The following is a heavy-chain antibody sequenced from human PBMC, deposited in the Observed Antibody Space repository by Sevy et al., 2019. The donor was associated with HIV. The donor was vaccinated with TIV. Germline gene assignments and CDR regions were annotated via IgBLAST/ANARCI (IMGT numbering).Heavy chain of an antibody. CDR1: GLSVTNNG. D-gene: IGHD3-9*01. V-gene: IGHV3-30*18. J-gene: IGHJ6*02. CDR3: AKDFTGFYGMDV. CDR2: ISYDGINK. Sequence: GGSLRLSCEVSGLSVTNNGMHWVRQAPGKGLEWVAVISYDGINKYYGDSVKGRFIISRDRSKNTLYLQMNILRIEDTDAYYCAKDFTGFYGMDVWGQGTTVTVSS.